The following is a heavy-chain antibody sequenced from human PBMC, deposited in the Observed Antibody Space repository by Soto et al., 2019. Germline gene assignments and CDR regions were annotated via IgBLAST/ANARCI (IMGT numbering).Heavy chain of an antibody. Sequence: PAETLSLTCTVSGASFTYCSLFWGWIRQSPVKGVEWIASTYIGGMTYYNPSLRSRVTISVGTSKSQFSLRLNSVNAADTAVYYWSTEPETFSPAGYYVMFFDHWGQGTLVTVST. CDR1: GASFTYCSLF. CDR2: TYIGGMT. J-gene: IGHJ5*02. D-gene: IGHD3-22*01. CDR3: STEPETFSPAGYYVMFFDH. V-gene: IGHV4-39*01.